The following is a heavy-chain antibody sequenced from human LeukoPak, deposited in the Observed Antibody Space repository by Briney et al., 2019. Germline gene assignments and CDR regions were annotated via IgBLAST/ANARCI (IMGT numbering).Heavy chain of an antibody. CDR1: GGSISSYY. J-gene: IGHJ5*02. CDR3: ARDRGPTYDFWSGYYPGTAHHFTYNWFDP. CDR2: IYTSGST. Sequence: PSETLSLTCTVSGGSISSYYWSWIRQPAGKGLEWIGRIYTSGSTNYNPSLKSRVTMSVDTSKNQFSLKLSSVTAADTAVYYCARDRGPTYDFWSGYYPGTAHHFTYNWFDPWGQGTLVTVSS. D-gene: IGHD3-3*01. V-gene: IGHV4-4*07.